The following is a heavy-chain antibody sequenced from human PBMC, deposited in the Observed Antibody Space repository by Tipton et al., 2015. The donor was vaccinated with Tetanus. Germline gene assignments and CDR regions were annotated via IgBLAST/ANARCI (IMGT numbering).Heavy chain of an antibody. V-gene: IGHV3-73*01. J-gene: IGHJ1*01. Sequence: SLRLSCAASGFTFSGSAMHWVRQASGKGLEWVGRIRSKASNYATAYAASVKGRFTISRDDSKNTAYLQMNSLKTEDTAVYYCASSSRGYYDSSGYYGYFQHWGQGTLVTVS. CDR2: IRSKASNYAT. D-gene: IGHD3-22*01. CDR1: GFTFSGSA. CDR3: ASSSRGYYDSSGYYGYFQH.